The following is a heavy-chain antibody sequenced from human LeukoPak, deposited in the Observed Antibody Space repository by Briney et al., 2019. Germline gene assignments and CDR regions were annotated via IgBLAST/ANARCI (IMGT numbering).Heavy chain of an antibody. Sequence: GGSLRLSCVASGISISNYWMTWVRQAPGKELEWVANIKQDGSEKNYVDSVKSRFTSSRDNVKNSLYLQMNRLRVEDTAVYYCARGYWDFGLWGRGTQVTVSS. CDR1: GISISNYW. CDR2: IKQDGSEK. CDR3: ARGYWDFGL. V-gene: IGHV3-7*01. J-gene: IGHJ2*01.